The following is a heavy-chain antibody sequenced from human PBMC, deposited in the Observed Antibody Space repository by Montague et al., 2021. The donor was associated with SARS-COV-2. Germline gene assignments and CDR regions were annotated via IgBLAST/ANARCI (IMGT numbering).Heavy chain of an antibody. D-gene: IGHD4-11*01. V-gene: IGHV4-34*01. CDR2: INHSGST. CDR1: GGSLSGYY. CDR3: ACGEITTRGLIYYYGMDV. Sequence: SETLSLTCAVYGGSLSGYYWTWIRQSPRKGLEWIGEINHSGSTNYNPSLKSRVTISVDMSKNQFSLKLSSVTAADTAVYYCACGEITTRGLIYYYGMDVWGQGTTVTVSS. J-gene: IGHJ6*02.